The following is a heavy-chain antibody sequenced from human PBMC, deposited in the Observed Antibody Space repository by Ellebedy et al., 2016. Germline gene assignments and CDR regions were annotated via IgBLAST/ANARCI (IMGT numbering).Heavy chain of an antibody. CDR3: AATYGDYSLGFDY. CDR2: INHSGTT. CDR1: GGAFSGYY. Sequence: SETLSLXCAVYGGAFSGYYWTWIRQPPGKGLEWVGEINHSGTTNYNPSLKSRVLISIDTSKDQFSLKLTSVTAADTAVYYCAATYGDYSLGFDYWGQGTLVTVSS. J-gene: IGHJ4*02. D-gene: IGHD4-17*01. V-gene: IGHV4-34*01.